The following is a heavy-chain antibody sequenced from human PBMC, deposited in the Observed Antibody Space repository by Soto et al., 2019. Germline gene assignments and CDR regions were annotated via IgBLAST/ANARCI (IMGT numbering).Heavy chain of an antibody. D-gene: IGHD6-13*01. J-gene: IGHJ4*02. CDR1: GDSISSNNW. CDR3: ASRYSYSWDSYFNY. CDR2: IYHSGST. V-gene: IGHV4-4*02. Sequence: QVQLQESGPGLVKPSGTLSLTCAVSGDSISSNNWWSWVRQSPGKGLEWIGEIYHSGSTYYNPSPKAVCPISIDMSKSPFSLKLSSVTAADTAVYYCASRYSYSWDSYFNYWGQGTLVTVSS.